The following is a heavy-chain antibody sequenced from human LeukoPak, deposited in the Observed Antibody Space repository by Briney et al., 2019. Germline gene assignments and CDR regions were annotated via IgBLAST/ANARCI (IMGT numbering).Heavy chain of an antibody. Sequence: GGSLRLSCAASGFSFSSYWMSWVRQAPGKGLEWVANIKQDGSEQYYVDSVKGRFTISRATANNSSYLQMTSLRAEATAVYYCASRSVWFAERLSLWGQGTLVTVSS. D-gene: IGHD3-10*01. CDR2: IKQDGSEQ. CDR3: ASRSVWFAERLSL. CDR1: GFSFSSYW. V-gene: IGHV3-7*01. J-gene: IGHJ4*02.